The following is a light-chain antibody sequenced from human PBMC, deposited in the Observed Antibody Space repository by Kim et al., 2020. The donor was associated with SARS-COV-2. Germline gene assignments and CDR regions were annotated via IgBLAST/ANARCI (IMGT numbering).Light chain of an antibody. CDR1: SLRSYY. V-gene: IGLV3-19*01. CDR3: QSRDSGGNVV. Sequence: SSELTQDPAVSVALGQTVRITCQGDSLRSYYATWYQQKPRQAPVLVIYGRNNRPSGIPDRFSGSTSGNTASLTISGAHAEDEADFYCQSRDSGGNVVFGGGTKVAVL. J-gene: IGLJ2*01. CDR2: GRN.